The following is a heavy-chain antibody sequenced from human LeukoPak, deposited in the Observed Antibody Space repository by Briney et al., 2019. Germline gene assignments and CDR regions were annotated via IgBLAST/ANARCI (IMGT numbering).Heavy chain of an antibody. CDR2: IYYSGST. Sequence: SETLSLTCTVSGGSISSSSYYWGWIRQPPGKGLEWIGSIYYSGSTYYNPSLKSRVTISVDTSKNQFSLKLSSVTAADTAVYYCATQSGSFKRGVDYWGQGTLVTVSS. CDR3: ATQSGSFKRGVDY. CDR1: GGSISSSSYY. V-gene: IGHV4-39*01. D-gene: IGHD1-26*01. J-gene: IGHJ4*02.